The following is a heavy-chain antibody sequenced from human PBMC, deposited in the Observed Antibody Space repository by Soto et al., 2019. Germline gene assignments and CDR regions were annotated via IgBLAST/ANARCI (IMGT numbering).Heavy chain of an antibody. CDR3: ARGHYYYGMDV. V-gene: IGHV4-30-4*01. J-gene: IGHJ6*02. CDR2: IYYSGST. CDR1: GDSIRSGNHY. Sequence: PSETLSLTCTVSGDSIRSGNHYWSWIRQPPGKGLEWIGYIYYSGSTYYSPSLKSRVTISVDTSKNQFSLKLNSVTAADTAVYFCARGHYYYGMDVWGQGITVTVSS.